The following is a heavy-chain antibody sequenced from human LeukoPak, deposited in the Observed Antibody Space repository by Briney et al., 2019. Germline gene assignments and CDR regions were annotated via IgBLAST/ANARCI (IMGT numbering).Heavy chain of an antibody. CDR3: ARIGERAKGSLDY. J-gene: IGHJ4*02. CDR1: GLTFSAYW. CDR2: IKSDGSEK. V-gene: IGHV3-7*03. Sequence: GGSLRLSCAASGLTFSAYWMTWVRQAPGKGLEWVANIKSDGSEKYYVDSVNGRFTISRDNAENSPDLQMNSLRAEDTAVYYCARIGERAKGSLDYWGQGTLVTVSS. D-gene: IGHD3-10*01.